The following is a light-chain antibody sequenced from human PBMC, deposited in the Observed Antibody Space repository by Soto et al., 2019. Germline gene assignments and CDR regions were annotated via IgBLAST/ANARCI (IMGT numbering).Light chain of an antibody. CDR2: EVT. CDR3: KSYDRSLSAWV. Sequence: QSALTQPPSASGSPGQSVTISCTGTSSDVGGYNYVSWYQQHPGKAPKLMIYEVTKRPSGVPDRFSGSKSGNTASLTVSGLQDEDEADYYCKSYDRSLSAWVFGGGTKMTVL. J-gene: IGLJ3*02. V-gene: IGLV2-8*01. CDR1: SSDVGGYNY.